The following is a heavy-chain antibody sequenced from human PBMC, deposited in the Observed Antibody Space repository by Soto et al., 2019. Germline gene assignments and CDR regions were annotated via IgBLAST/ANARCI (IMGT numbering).Heavy chain of an antibody. CDR1: GAALNSGNYY. Sequence: PSETLSLTCSVSGAALNSGNYYWSWIRQVPGKGLEWIGHIYVTGAVDYNPSLRDRITISQATSERQFSLNLRLVTAADTAVYYCARLRIATNNYKWFDPWGQGTLVTVSS. J-gene: IGHJ5*02. CDR2: IYVTGAV. V-gene: IGHV4-31*03. D-gene: IGHD2-21*01. CDR3: ARLRIATNNYKWFDP.